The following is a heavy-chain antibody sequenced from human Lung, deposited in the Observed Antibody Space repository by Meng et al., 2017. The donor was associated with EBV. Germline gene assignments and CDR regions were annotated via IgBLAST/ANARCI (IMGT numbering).Heavy chain of an antibody. D-gene: IGHD2-15*01. V-gene: IGHV1-18*01. CDR1: GYTFGSYG. Sequence: HVPLLQSGPEVKQPGASVRVSCKASGYTFGSYGICWVRQAPGQGLEWMGWFVNYVDTYPAPKFQGRVTMTTDTHTNTAFMELRSLTSDDTAVYYCASGTPGRSYCDYWGQGTLVTVSS. CDR2: FVNYVDT. CDR3: ASGTPGRSYCDY. J-gene: IGHJ4*02.